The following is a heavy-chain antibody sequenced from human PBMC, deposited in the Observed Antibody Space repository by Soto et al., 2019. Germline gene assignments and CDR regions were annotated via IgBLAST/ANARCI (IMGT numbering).Heavy chain of an antibody. CDR3: ARFAAKYDFWGGPYDY. V-gene: IGHV1-18*01. CDR1: GYTFTSYG. J-gene: IGHJ4*02. D-gene: IGHD3-3*01. Sequence: QVQLVQSGAEVKKPGASVKVSCKSSGYTFTSYGISWVRQTPGQGLEWMGWISAYNGNTNYAQQLQGRVTMNTDTSRRTAYMELWSLRSDDTAVYYCARFAAKYDFWGGPYDYWGQGTLVTVSS. CDR2: ISAYNGNT.